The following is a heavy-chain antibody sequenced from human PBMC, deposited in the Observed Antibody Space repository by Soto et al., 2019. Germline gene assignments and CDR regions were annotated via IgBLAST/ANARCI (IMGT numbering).Heavy chain of an antibody. CDR2: ISYDGSNK. J-gene: IGHJ6*02. D-gene: IGHD3-3*01. Sequence: QVQLVESGGGVVQPGRSLRLSCAASGFTFSSYAMHWVRQAPGKGLEWVAVISYDGSNKYYADSVKGRFTISRDNSKNTLYLHMNSLGAEDTAVYYCGSGEYYDFWSGSIAYYYGMDVWGQGTTVTVSS. V-gene: IGHV3-30-3*01. CDR1: GFTFSSYA. CDR3: GSGEYYDFWSGSIAYYYGMDV.